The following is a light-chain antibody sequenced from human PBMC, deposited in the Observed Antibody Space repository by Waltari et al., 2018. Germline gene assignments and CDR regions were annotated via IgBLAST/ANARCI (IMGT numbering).Light chain of an antibody. V-gene: IGLV2-11*01. CDR3: CSYAGSYTVL. J-gene: IGLJ2*01. CDR2: DVF. CDR1: RTDVGGDNH. Sequence: QSALTQPRSVSGSPGQSVTFSCTGTRTDVGGDNHVSCYQQSPGKAPKLMIYDVFNRPSGVPDRFSGSKSGNTASLNISGLQADDEADYYCCSYAGSYTVLFGGGTKLTVL.